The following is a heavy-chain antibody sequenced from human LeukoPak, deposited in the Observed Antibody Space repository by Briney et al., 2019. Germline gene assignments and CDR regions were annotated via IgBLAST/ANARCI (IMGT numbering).Heavy chain of an antibody. CDR3: ASAPEATWQLVTGAFDI. CDR1: GFTFSSYS. Sequence: GSLRLSCAASGFTFSSYSMNWVRQAPGKGLEWVSYISSSSSTIYYADSVKGRFTISRDNAKNSLYLQMDSLRDEDTAVYYCASAPEATWQLVTGAFDIWGQGTMVTVSS. V-gene: IGHV3-48*02. J-gene: IGHJ3*02. D-gene: IGHD6-6*01. CDR2: ISSSSSTI.